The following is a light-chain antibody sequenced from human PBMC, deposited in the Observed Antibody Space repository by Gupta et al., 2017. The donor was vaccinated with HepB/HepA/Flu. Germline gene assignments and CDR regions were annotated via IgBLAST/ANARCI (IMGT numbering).Light chain of an antibody. J-gene: IGLJ1*01. CDR3: VAWDNSLSAYV. CDR1: SSNVGRDN. Sequence: QPVLTQPPSASGTPGQRVAISCSGSSSNVGRDNVYWYRQLPGTAPKLLIYNDDRRPSGVPDRFSGSKSGTSASLAISGLRSEDEADYYCVAWDNSLSAYVFGTGTWVTVL. CDR2: NDD. V-gene: IGLV1-47*02.